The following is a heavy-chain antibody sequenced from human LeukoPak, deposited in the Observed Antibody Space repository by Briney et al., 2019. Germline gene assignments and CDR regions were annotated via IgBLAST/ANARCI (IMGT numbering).Heavy chain of an antibody. J-gene: IGHJ4*02. Sequence: SETLSLTCNVSGGSISSSSYYWGWIRQPPGKGLEWIGSIYYSGSTYYNPSLKSRVTISVDTSKNQFSLKLSSVTAADTAVYYCARRRIQLWHFDYWGQGTLVTVSS. V-gene: IGHV4-39*01. D-gene: IGHD5-18*01. CDR1: GGSISSSSYY. CDR3: ARRRIQLWHFDY. CDR2: IYYSGST.